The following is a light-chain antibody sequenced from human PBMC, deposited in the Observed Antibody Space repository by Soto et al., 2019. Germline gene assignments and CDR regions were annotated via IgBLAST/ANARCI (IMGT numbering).Light chain of an antibody. J-gene: IGLJ1*01. Sequence: VLTKPASVSGSPGQSITISCTGTSSDVGGYNYVSWYQQHSGKAPKLMIHEVSNRPSGVSNRFSGSKSGNTASLTISGLQADAEADYYCSSYTSSRAYVFGIGTKITVL. CDR3: SSYTSSRAYV. CDR2: EVS. CDR1: SSDVGGYNY. V-gene: IGLV2-14*01.